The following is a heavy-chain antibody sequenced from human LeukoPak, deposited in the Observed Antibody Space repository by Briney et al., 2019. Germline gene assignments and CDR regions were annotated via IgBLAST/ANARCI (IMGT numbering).Heavy chain of an antibody. CDR1: GFTFSSYA. D-gene: IGHD2-2*01. CDR3: ARDIVVVPAATRIVSVYYYYGMDV. CDR2: ISYDGSNK. Sequence: GGSLRLSCAASGFTFSSYAMHWVRQAPGKGLEWVAVISYDGSNKYYADSVKGRFTISRDNSKNTLYLQMNSLRAEDTAVYYCARDIVVVPAATRIVSVYYYYGMDVWGQGTTVTVSS. V-gene: IGHV3-30-3*01. J-gene: IGHJ6*02.